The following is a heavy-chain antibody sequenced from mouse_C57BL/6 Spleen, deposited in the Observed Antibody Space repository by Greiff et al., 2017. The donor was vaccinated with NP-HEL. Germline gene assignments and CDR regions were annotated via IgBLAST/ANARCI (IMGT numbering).Heavy chain of an antibody. CDR2: IHPNSGST. V-gene: IGHV1-64*01. CDR1: GYTFTSYR. CDR3: ARGPSSYDGYDY. J-gene: IGHJ2*01. Sequence: QVQLQQPGAELVKPGASVKLSCKASGYTFTSYRMHWVKQRPGQGLEWIGMIHPNSGSTNYNEKFKSKATLTVDKSSSTAYMQLSSLTSEDSAVYYCARGPSSYDGYDYWGQGTTLTVSS. D-gene: IGHD2-3*01.